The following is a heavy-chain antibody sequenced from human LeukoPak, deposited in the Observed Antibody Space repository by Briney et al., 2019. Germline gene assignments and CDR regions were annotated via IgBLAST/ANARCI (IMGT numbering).Heavy chain of an antibody. V-gene: IGHV4-59*01. D-gene: IGHD3-9*01. Sequence: PSETLSLTCTVSGGSISGYYWSWIRQPPAKGLEWIGYISHRGSTKYNLSLKSRVTISVDTSKNQFSLKLNSVIAADTAVYYCARGFDGVAGWFDPWGQGTLVTVSS. J-gene: IGHJ5*02. CDR1: GGSISGYY. CDR3: ARGFDGVAGWFDP. CDR2: ISHRGST.